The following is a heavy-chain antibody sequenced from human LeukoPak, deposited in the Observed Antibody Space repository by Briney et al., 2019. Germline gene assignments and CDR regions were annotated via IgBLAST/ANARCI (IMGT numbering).Heavy chain of an antibody. D-gene: IGHD6-13*01. Sequence: SETLSLTCTVSGGSISSGSYYWSWIRQPAGKGLEWIGRIYTSGSTNYNPSLNSRVTISVDTSKNQFSLKLTSVTAADTAVYYCGRVFYSSNWNLFDPWGQGTLVTVSS. CDR2: IYTSGST. J-gene: IGHJ5*02. V-gene: IGHV4-61*02. CDR3: GRVFYSSNWNLFDP. CDR1: GGSISSGSYY.